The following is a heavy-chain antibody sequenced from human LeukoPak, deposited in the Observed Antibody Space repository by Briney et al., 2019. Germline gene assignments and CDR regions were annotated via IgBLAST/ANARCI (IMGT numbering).Heavy chain of an antibody. J-gene: IGHJ4*02. CDR1: GYTFTGYY. Sequence: GASVKVSCKASGYTFTGYYMHWVRQAPGQGLEWMGWINPNSGGTNYAQKFQGRVTMTRDTSISTAYMELSSLRSEDTAVYYCARGRDGSGSYLYWGQGTLVTVSS. D-gene: IGHD3-10*01. CDR2: INPNSGGT. CDR3: ARGRDGSGSYLY. V-gene: IGHV1-2*02.